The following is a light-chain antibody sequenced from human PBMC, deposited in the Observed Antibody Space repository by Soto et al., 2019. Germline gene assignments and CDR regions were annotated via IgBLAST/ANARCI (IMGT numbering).Light chain of an antibody. CDR3: QQYNRWPLT. J-gene: IGKJ4*01. CDR1: QNIHGK. Sequence: EIVLTQSPATLSVSPRERVSLSCRASQNIHGKLAWYQQKPGQTPRLLIYDASTRATGISGSFSGSGSGTEFTLTISSLQSEDFAVYYCQQYNRWPLTFGGGTKVDI. CDR2: DAS. V-gene: IGKV3-15*01.